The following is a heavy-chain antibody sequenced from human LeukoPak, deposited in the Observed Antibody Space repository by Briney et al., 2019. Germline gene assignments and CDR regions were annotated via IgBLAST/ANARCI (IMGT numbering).Heavy chain of an antibody. V-gene: IGHV1-69*13. J-gene: IGHJ2*01. CDR2: IIPIFGTA. CDR3: ARDLRRGQWLVSWYFDL. D-gene: IGHD6-19*01. Sequence: SVKVSCKASGGTFSSYAISWVRQAPGQGLEWMGGIIPIFGTANYAQKFQGRVTITADESTITAYMELSSLRSEDTAVYYCARDLRRGQWLVSWYFDLWGRGTLVTVSS. CDR1: GGTFSSYA.